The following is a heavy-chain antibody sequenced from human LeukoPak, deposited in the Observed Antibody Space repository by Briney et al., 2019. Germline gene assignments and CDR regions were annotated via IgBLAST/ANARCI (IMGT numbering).Heavy chain of an antibody. J-gene: IGHJ4*02. CDR2: ISAYNGNT. D-gene: IGHD4-17*01. V-gene: IGHV1-18*01. CDR3: ARGGDYGDYKPPPDY. CDR1: GYTFTSYG. Sequence: GASVKFSCKASGYTFTSYGISWVRQAPGQGLEWMGGISAYNGNTNYAQKLQGRVTMTTDTSTSTAYMELRSLRSDDTAVYYCARGGDYGDYKPPPDYWGQGTLVTVSS.